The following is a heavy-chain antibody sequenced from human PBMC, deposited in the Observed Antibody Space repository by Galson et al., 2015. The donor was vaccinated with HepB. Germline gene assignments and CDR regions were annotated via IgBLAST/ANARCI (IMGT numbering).Heavy chain of an antibody. CDR3: AREQCGSPSCSLSFDS. V-gene: IGHV3-21*01. Sequence: SLSLACAASGFTCSSPTLNWGRQAPGEGLECVSSISRISDYIYYADSVKGRFTISRDNTKDALFLQFNSRIAEDTAVYYCAREQCGSPSCSLSFDSWGQGPLVPVSS. J-gene: IGHJ4*02. CDR2: ISRISDYI. CDR1: GFTCSSPT. D-gene: IGHD2-2*01.